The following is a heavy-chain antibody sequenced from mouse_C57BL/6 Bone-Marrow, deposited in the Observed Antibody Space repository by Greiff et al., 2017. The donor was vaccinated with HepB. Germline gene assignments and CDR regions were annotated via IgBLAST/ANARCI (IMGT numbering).Heavy chain of an antibody. Sequence: VQLQQSGPELVKPGASVKMSCKASGYTFTDYNLHWVKQSHGKSLEWIGYINPNNGGTSYNQKFKGKATLTVNKSSSTAYMALLSLTSEDSTVYYCARFLLFLYFDVWGTGTTVTVSS. CDR1: GYTFTDYN. J-gene: IGHJ1*03. CDR2: INPNNGGT. CDR3: ARFLLFLYFDV. V-gene: IGHV1-22*01.